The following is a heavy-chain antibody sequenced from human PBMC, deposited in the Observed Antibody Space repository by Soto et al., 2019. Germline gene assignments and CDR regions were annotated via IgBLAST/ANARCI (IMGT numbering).Heavy chain of an antibody. D-gene: IGHD3-3*01. Sequence: GASVKVSCKGSGYTFTSYDINWVRQATGQGLEWMGWMHPNSGNTGYAQKFQGRVTMTRNTSISTAYMELSSLRSEDTAVYYCARGGLRFLRYYGMDVWGQGTTVTVSS. CDR3: ARGGLRFLRYYGMDV. CDR2: MHPNSGNT. J-gene: IGHJ6*02. V-gene: IGHV1-8*01. CDR1: GYTFTSYD.